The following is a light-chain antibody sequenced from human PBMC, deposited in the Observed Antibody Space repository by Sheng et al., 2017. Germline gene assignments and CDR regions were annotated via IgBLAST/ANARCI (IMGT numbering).Light chain of an antibody. CDR1: FTDVGGYNY. J-gene: IGLJ3*02. Sequence: QSALTQPPSASGSPGQSVTISCTGTFTDVGGYNYVSWYQQHPGKAPKLMIYEVYKRPSGVPDRFSGSKSGNTASLTVSGLQAEDEADYFCSSYAGSNNWVFGGGTKLTVL. CDR3: SSYAGSNNWV. V-gene: IGLV2-8*01. CDR2: EVY.